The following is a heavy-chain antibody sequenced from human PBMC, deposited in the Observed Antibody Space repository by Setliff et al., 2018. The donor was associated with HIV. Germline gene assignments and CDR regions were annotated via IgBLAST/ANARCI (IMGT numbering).Heavy chain of an antibody. D-gene: IGHD2-2*01. J-gene: IGHJ4*02. CDR1: GDSFTDNY. Sequence: SETLSLTCIVSGDSFTDNYWGWIRQPPGKGLEWIGSMYHTGSTYYNPSLKSRVTISVDTSKNQFSLKLSSVIAADTAVYYCARHAAGPDGPFDYWGQGTLVTVSS. CDR3: ARHAAGPDGPFDY. V-gene: IGHV4-38-2*02. CDR2: MYHTGST.